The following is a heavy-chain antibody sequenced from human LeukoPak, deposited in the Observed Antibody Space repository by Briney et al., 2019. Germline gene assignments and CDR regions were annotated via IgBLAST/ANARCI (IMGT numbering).Heavy chain of an antibody. CDR3: ARGGTLRSIGDYYYYYYMDV. CDR2: INPNSGGT. J-gene: IGHJ6*03. Sequence: ASVKVSCKASGYTFTGYYMHWVRQAPGQGLEWMGWINPNSGGTNYAQKFQGRVTMTRDTSISTAYMELSRLRSDDTAVYYCARGGTLRSIGDYYYYYYMDVWGKGTTVTISS. D-gene: IGHD4-17*01. CDR1: GYTFTGYY. V-gene: IGHV1-2*02.